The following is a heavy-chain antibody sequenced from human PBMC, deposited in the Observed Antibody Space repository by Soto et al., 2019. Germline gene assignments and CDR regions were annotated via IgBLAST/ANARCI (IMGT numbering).Heavy chain of an antibody. V-gene: IGHV1-18*04. D-gene: IGHD3-22*01. J-gene: IGHJ5*02. CDR2: ISYNGNT. CDR1: GYSFTNYG. CDR3: ARVEDYFDSSGYNH. Sequence: ASVKVSCKASGYSFTNYGITWVRQAPGQGLEWMGWISYNGNTNYAQNLQGRVTMTTDTSTNTAYMELRGLSSDDTAVYYCARVEDYFDSSGYNHWGQGTLVTV.